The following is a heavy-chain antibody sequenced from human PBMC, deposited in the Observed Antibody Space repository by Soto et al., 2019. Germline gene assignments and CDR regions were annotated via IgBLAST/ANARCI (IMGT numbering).Heavy chain of an antibody. Sequence: SVKVSCKASGFTITGSAVQWVRQARGQRLEGIGWIVVGSGNTNYAQKFQERVTITRDMSTSTAYMELSSLRSEDTAVYYCAAEKRAVFAFWGQGPSVIVS. V-gene: IGHV1-58*01. D-gene: IGHD1-1*01. CDR1: GFTITGSA. CDR2: IVVGSGNT. J-gene: IGHJ3*01. CDR3: AAEKRAVFAF.